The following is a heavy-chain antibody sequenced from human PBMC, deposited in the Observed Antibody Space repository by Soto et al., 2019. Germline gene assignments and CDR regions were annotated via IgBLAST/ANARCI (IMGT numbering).Heavy chain of an antibody. CDR3: AKMGVLGGRHYSYHGMDA. D-gene: IGHD3-16*01. CDR1: GGTFSRYA. V-gene: IGHV1-69*01. J-gene: IGHJ6*02. Sequence: GASVKVSCDASGGTFSRYAVRWLVDAAAQGLEWMRGIIPIFGTANYAQKFQGRVTITADESTSTVYMELSRLRSEDTAVYYCAKMGVLGGRHYSYHGMDAWGQGTTVTVS. CDR2: IIPIFGTA.